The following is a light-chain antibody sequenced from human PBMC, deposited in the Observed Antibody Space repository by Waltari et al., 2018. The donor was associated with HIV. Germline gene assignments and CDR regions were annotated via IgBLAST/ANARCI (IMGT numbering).Light chain of an antibody. CDR3: CSYAGTSILV. V-gene: IGLV2-23*02. CDR2: EVT. J-gene: IGLJ3*02. CDR1: SSDVGSYNL. Sequence: QSALTQPASVSGSPGQSITISCTGTSSDVGSYNLVSWYQQHPGKAPKLMIYEVTTRPSGVSNRFSGSKSGNTASLTISGLQAEDEGDYHCCSYAGTSILVFGGGTKLTVL.